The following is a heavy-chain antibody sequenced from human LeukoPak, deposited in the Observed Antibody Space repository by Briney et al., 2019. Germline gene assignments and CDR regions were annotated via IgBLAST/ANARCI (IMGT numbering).Heavy chain of an antibody. V-gene: IGHV4-61*01. J-gene: IGHJ1*01. CDR3: ARRRGSGSYSGKYFQH. CDR2: IYYSGST. D-gene: IGHD1-26*01. CDR1: GGSVSSGSYY. Sequence: PSETLSLTCTVSGGSVSSGSYYWSWIRQPPGKGLEWIGYIYYSGSTNYNPSLKSRVTISVDTSKNQFSLKLSSVTAADTAVYYCARRRGSGSYSGKYFQHWGQGTLVTVSS.